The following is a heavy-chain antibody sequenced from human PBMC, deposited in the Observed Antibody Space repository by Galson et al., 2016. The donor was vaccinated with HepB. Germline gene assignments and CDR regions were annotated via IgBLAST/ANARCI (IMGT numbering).Heavy chain of an antibody. D-gene: IGHD3-10*01. V-gene: IGHV3-33*03. Sequence: SLRLSCAASGISFDSHGMHWVRQAPGKGLEWVAVVWADGGNKYYADSVKGRFTISRDNSKTTLYLEMNSLRVEDTAVYFCANYLGYGSGRPGYFHSWGQGTLVTVSS. CDR3: ANYLGYGSGRPGYFHS. J-gene: IGHJ4*02. CDR2: VWADGGNK. CDR1: GISFDSHG.